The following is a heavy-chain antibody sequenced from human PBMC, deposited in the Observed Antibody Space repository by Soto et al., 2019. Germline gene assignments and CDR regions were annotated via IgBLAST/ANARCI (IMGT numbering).Heavy chain of an antibody. Sequence: SETLSLTCTVSGCSIGSGNYYWSWSRHPPGKGLEWIGFISYSGTTHYSASLRSRVSISVDTSKNQFSLDLSSVTAADTAVYYCATMGTPVTGLYYFDYWGQGTLVTVS. V-gene: IGHV4-30-4*01. D-gene: IGHD4-17*01. CDR2: ISYSGTT. J-gene: IGHJ4*02. CDR1: GCSIGSGNYY. CDR3: ATMGTPVTGLYYFDY.